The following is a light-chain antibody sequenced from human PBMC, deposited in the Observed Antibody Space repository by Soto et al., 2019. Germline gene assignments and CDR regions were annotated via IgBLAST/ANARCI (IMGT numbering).Light chain of an antibody. J-gene: IGKJ2*01. CDR2: DAS. CDR1: QGISSA. V-gene: IGKV1D-13*01. Sequence: AIQLTQSPSSLSASVGDRVTITCRASQGISSALAWYQQKPGKAPKLLIYDASSLESGVPSRFSGSGSGTDFTLTISSLQPEDFATYYCQQYNKWPPYTFGQGTKLEIK. CDR3: QQYNKWPPYT.